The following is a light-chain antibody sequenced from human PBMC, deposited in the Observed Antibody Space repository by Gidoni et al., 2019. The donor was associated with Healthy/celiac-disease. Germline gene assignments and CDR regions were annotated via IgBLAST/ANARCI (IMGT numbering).Light chain of an antibody. V-gene: IGKV4-1*01. CDR1: QSVLYSSNNKNY. Sequence: DIVMTQSRDSLAVSLGERATINCKPSQSVLYSSNNKNYLAWYQQKPGQPPKLLIYWASTRESGVPDRFSGSGSGTDFTLTISSLQAEDVAVYYCQQYYSTPYTFGQGTKLEIK. J-gene: IGKJ2*01. CDR2: WAS. CDR3: QQYYSTPYT.